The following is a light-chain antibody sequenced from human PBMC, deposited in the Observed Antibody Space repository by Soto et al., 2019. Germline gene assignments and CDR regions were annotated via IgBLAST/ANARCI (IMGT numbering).Light chain of an antibody. J-gene: IGKJ1*01. CDR2: GAS. V-gene: IGKV1-9*01. CDR1: QGISSN. CDR3: QQLSSYPVT. Sequence: IQMTQSPSSLSASVGDRVTITCRASQGISSNLAWYQQKPGSAPKLLIFGASTLQSGVPSRFSGSGSGTDFSLTIRSLQPEDFATYHCQQLSSYPVTFGQGTKVDIK.